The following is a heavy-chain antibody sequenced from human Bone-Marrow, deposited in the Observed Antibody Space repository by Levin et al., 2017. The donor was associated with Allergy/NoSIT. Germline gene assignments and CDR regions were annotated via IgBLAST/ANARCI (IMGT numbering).Heavy chain of an antibody. J-gene: IGHJ3*02. D-gene: IGHD2-15*01. CDR2: IYSGGST. Sequence: TGGSLRLSCAASGFTVSSNYMSWVRQAPGKGLEWVSVIYSGGSTYYADSVKGRFTISRDNSKNTLYLQMNSLRAEDTAVYYCARDVYEGVVAATGAFDIWGQGTMVTVSS. V-gene: IGHV3-66*01. CDR3: ARDVYEGVVAATGAFDI. CDR1: GFTVSSNY.